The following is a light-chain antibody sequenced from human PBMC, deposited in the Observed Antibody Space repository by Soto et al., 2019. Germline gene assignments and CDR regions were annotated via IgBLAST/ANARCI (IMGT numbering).Light chain of an antibody. CDR2: TAS. Sequence: DIQMTQSPSTLSASVGDRLTITCRASQSINKYLNWYQQKSGEAPKLLIYTASSLQSGVPARFSGSGSGTDFILTISSLQPEDFATYYCQQSYSVPLTFGGGTKVDIK. V-gene: IGKV1-39*01. CDR1: QSINKY. J-gene: IGKJ4*01. CDR3: QQSYSVPLT.